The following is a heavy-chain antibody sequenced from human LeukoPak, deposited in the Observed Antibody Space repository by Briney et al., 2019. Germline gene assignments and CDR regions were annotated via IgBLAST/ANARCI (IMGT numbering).Heavy chain of an antibody. J-gene: IGHJ4*02. D-gene: IGHD6-13*01. CDR3: ARGQILLAAAGPFDY. V-gene: IGHV1-46*01. Sequence: ASVKVSCKASGYTFTSYYMHWVRQAPGQGLEWMGIINPSGGSTSYAQKFQGRVTMTRDTSTSTVYMELCSLRSEDTAVYYCARGQILLAAAGPFDYWGQGTLVTVSS. CDR1: GYTFTSYY. CDR2: INPSGGST.